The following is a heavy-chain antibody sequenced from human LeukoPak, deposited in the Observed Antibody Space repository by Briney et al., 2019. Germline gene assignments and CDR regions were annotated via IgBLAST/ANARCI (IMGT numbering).Heavy chain of an antibody. CDR2: INTYNGNT. Sequence: ASVKVSCKASGYTFTTFGITWVRQAPGQGLEWMAWINTYNGNTNYAQNLQGRVTMTTATSTSTAYMELRSLTSDDTAVYYCARLGSDCGGGNCYWGQGTLVTVSS. CDR1: GYTFTTFG. J-gene: IGHJ4*02. V-gene: IGHV1-18*01. CDR3: ARLGSDCGGGNCY. D-gene: IGHD2-15*01.